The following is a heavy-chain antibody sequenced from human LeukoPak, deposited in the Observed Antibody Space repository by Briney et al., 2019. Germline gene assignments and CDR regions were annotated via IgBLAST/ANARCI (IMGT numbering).Heavy chain of an antibody. CDR1: GYSFTRYW. CDR3: ARHGSGLGSDAFYI. J-gene: IGHJ3*02. Sequence: GESLKISCQGSGYSFTRYWTAWVRQLPGKGLEWIGIIYPGDSDTRYSPSFQGQVTISADKSINTAYLQWSSLRASDTAMYYCARHGSGLGSDAFYIWGQGTMVTVSS. D-gene: IGHD6-19*01. CDR2: IYPGDSDT. V-gene: IGHV5-51*01.